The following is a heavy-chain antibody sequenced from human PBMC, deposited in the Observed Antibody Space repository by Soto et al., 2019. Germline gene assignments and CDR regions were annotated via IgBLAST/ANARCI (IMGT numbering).Heavy chain of an antibody. D-gene: IGHD1-1*01. CDR3: VKWNGYGDY. J-gene: IGHJ4*02. CDR2: TTYDGRQT. V-gene: IGHV3-30*18. CDR1: KFSFSNYG. Sequence: QLHLVESGGGVVQPGKSLRLSCAASKFSFSNYGMHWVRQAPGKGLEWVAVTTYDGRQTYYADSVKGRFTISRDNSRSTVYLQMNSLGVDDTAVYYCVKWNGYGDYWGQGTLVSVSS.